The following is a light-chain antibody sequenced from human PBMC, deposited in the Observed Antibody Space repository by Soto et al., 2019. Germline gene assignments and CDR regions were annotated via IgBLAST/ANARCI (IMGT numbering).Light chain of an antibody. CDR1: QSISSW. CDR3: QQYNGFSS. J-gene: IGKJ1*01. V-gene: IGKV1-5*01. Sequence: DIQMTQSPSTLSASVGDRVTITCRASQSISSWLAWYQQKPGKAPKLLIYDASSLGSGVPSRFSGSGSATEFPLTISSLQPDDFATYYCQQYNGFSSFGQGTKVEIK. CDR2: DAS.